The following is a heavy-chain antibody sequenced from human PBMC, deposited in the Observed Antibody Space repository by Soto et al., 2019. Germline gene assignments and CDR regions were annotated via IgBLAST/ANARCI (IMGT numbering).Heavy chain of an antibody. CDR1: GFTFSSYG. D-gene: IGHD1-26*01. J-gene: IGHJ4*02. Sequence: QVQLVESGGGVVQPGRSLRLSCAASGFTFSSYGMHWVRQAPGKGLEWVAVISYDGSNKYYADSVKGRFTISRDNAKKSLYLQMNSLRAEDTALYYCARDKVGGTYFSGLDYWGQGSLITVSS. CDR2: ISYDGSNK. V-gene: IGHV3-30*03. CDR3: ARDKVGGTYFSGLDY.